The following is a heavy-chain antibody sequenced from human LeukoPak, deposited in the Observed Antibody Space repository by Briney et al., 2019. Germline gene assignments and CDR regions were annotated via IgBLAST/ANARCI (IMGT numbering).Heavy chain of an antibody. V-gene: IGHV4-31*03. CDR1: GGSISSGGYY. CDR3: ASVDTAMGTFDY. J-gene: IGHJ4*02. D-gene: IGHD5-18*01. CDR2: IYYSGST. Sequence: TSETLSLTCTVSGGSISSGGYYWSWIRQHPGKGLEWIGYIYYSGSTYYNPFLKSRVTISVDTSKNQFSLKLSSVTAADTAVYYCASVDTAMGTFDYWGQGTLVTVSS.